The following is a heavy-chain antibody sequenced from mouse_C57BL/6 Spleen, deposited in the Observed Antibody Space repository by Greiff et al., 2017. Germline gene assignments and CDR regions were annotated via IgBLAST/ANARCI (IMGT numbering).Heavy chain of an antibody. J-gene: IGHJ4*01. V-gene: IGHV1-82*01. CDR2: IYPGDGDT. Sequence: QVQLKQSGPELVKPGASVKISCKASGYAFSSSWMNWVKQRPGKGLEWIGRIYPGDGDTNYNGKFKGKATLTADKSSSTAYMQLSSLTSEDSAVYFGARAPAGAMDYWGQGTSVTVSS. D-gene: IGHD6-1*01. CDR3: ARAPAGAMDY. CDR1: GYAFSSSW.